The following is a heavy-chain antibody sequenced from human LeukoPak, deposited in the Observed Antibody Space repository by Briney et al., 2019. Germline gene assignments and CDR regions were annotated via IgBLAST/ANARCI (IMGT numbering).Heavy chain of an antibody. CDR3: ARDLSWDSSGYFSLQLIDY. J-gene: IGHJ4*02. D-gene: IGHD3-22*01. V-gene: IGHV1-46*01. CDR1: GYTFTSYY. Sequence: ASVKVSCKASGYTFTSYYMHWVRQAPGQGLEWMGIINPSGGSTSYAQKFQGRVTMTRDTSTSTVYMELSSLRSEDTAVYYCARDLSWDSSGYFSLQLIDYWGQGTLVTVSS. CDR2: INPSGGST.